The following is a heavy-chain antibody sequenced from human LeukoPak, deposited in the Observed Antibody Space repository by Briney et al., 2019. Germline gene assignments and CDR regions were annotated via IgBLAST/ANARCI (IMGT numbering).Heavy chain of an antibody. CDR1: GFTVSSNY. J-gene: IGHJ4*02. CDR2: IYSGGST. Sequence: GGSLRLSCAASGFTVSSNYMSWVRQAPGKGLEWVSVIYSGGSTYYADSVRGRFTISRDNSKNTLYLQMNSLRAEDTAVYCCARGSYSSGWTLDYWGQGTLVTVSS. CDR3: ARGSYSSGWTLDY. V-gene: IGHV3-53*01. D-gene: IGHD6-19*01.